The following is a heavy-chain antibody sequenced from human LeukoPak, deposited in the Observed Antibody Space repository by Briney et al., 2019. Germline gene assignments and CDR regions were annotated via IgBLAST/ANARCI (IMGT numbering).Heavy chain of an antibody. J-gene: IGHJ5*02. CDR3: ARDPGYSYGPAYNWFDP. D-gene: IGHD5-18*01. V-gene: IGHV1-2*02. CDR2: INPNSGGT. Sequence: ASVTVYGKASGYTFTGYYMHWVRQAPGQGLEWLGWINPNSGGTNYAQKFQGRVTITRDTSISTAYMELSRLRSDDTAVYYCARDPGYSYGPAYNWFDPWGQGTLVTVSS. CDR1: GYTFTGYY.